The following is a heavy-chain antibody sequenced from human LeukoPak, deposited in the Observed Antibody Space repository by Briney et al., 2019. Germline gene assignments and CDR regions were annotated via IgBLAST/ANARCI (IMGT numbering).Heavy chain of an antibody. V-gene: IGHV1-69*13. Sequence: SVKVSCKASGGTFSSYAISWVRQAPGQGLEWMGGIIPIFGTANYAQKFQGRVTITADESTSTAYMELSSLRSEDTAVYYCSRGPRWLQLSHFDLWGRGTLVTVSS. D-gene: IGHD5-24*01. J-gene: IGHJ2*01. CDR2: IIPIFGTA. CDR3: SRGPRWLQLSHFDL. CDR1: GGTFSSYA.